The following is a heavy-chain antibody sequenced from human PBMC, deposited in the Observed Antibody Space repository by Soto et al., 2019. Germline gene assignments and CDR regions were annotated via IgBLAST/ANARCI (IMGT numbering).Heavy chain of an antibody. D-gene: IGHD5-18*01. CDR3: ARDRATAFGFDP. Sequence: PSETLSLTCTVSGGSISSYYWSWIRRPPGRGLEWIGYIYYSGSTNYNPSLKSRVTISVDTSKNQFSLKLSSVTAADKAVYYCARDRATAFGFDPWGQGTLVTVSS. CDR1: GGSISSYY. V-gene: IGHV4-59*01. CDR2: IYYSGST. J-gene: IGHJ5*02.